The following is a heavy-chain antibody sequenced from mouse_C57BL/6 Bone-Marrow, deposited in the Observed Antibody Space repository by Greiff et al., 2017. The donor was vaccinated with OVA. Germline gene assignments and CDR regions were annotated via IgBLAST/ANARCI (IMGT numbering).Heavy chain of an antibody. J-gene: IGHJ4*01. CDR1: GFTFSSYG. D-gene: IGHD2-3*01. V-gene: IGHV5-6*02. Sequence: EVKLEESGGDLVKPGGSLKLSCAASGFTFSSYGMSWVRQTPDKRLEWVATISSGGSYTYYPDSVKGRFTISRDNAKNTLYLQMSSLKSEDTAMYYCARHGDGYYVYYAMDYWGQGTSVTVSS. CDR2: ISSGGSYT. CDR3: ARHGDGYYVYYAMDY.